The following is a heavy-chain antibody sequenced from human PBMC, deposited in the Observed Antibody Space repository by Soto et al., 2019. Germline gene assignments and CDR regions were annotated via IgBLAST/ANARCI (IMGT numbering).Heavy chain of an antibody. V-gene: IGHV4-30-4*01. CDR3: ARHSDDDPPT. Sequence: QVQLQESGPGLVKPSQTLSLTCTVSGGSVSSADYYWIWIRQPPGKGLEWIGYIYSAGSTFYNPSLKSRVTISFDTSKNQFSLRLNSVTAADTAVYYCARHSDDDPPTWGQGTLVTVSS. D-gene: IGHD1-1*01. CDR1: GGSVSSADYY. CDR2: IYSAGST. J-gene: IGHJ4*02.